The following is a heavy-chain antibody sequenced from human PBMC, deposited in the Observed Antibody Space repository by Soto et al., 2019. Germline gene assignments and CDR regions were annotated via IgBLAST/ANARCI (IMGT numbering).Heavy chain of an antibody. J-gene: IGHJ3*02. Sequence: GESLKISCKGSGYSFTSYWIGWVRQMPGKGLEWMGIIYPGDSDTRYSPSFQGQVTISADKSISTAYLQWSSPKASDTAMYYCASAYLSSSWYYDAFDIWGQGTMVTVSS. CDR2: IYPGDSDT. V-gene: IGHV5-51*01. CDR1: GYSFTSYW. D-gene: IGHD6-13*01. CDR3: ASAYLSSSWYYDAFDI.